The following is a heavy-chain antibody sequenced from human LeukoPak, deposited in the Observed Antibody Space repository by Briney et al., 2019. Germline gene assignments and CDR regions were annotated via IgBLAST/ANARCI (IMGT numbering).Heavy chain of an antibody. J-gene: IGHJ4*02. D-gene: IGHD2-15*01. CDR2: ISQDGTET. CDR3: ATDGFCSGGACFRKNDF. CDR1: GLIFGNYW. Sequence: GGSLRLSCAASGLIFGNYWMTWVRQAPGKGLEWVASISQDGTETFYVGSAEGRFTISRDNAKNSLYVQMNSLSAEDTALYFCATDGFCSGGACFRKNDFWGQGTLVTVSS. V-gene: IGHV3-7*01.